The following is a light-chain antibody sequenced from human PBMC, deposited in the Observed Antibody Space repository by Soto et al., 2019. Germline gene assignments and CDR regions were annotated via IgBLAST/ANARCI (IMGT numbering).Light chain of an antibody. CDR1: STDVGSHNY. V-gene: IGLV2-14*01. Sequence: QSVLTQAASVSESPGQSISLSCGGTSTDVGSHNYVSWYQQHPGKAPKLIIFEVNNRPSGVSHRFSGSKSGNTASLTISDLQGEDEADYYCSSYTTSNTVVFGGGTQRTLL. CDR3: SSYTTSNTVV. J-gene: IGLJ2*01. CDR2: EVN.